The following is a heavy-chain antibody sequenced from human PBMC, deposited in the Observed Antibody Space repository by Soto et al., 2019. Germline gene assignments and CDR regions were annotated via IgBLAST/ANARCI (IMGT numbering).Heavy chain of an antibody. D-gene: IGHD5-18*01. CDR3: ARMDTAMVHFDY. J-gene: IGHJ4*02. CDR2: IYYSGST. Sequence: SETMSLTCTVSGGSLSSGGDYWSWKQQHPGKGLEWIGYIYYSGSTYYNPSLKSRVTISVDTSKNQFSLKLSSVAAADTAVYYCARMDTAMVHFDYWGQGTLVTVSS. CDR1: GGSLSSGGDY. V-gene: IGHV4-31*03.